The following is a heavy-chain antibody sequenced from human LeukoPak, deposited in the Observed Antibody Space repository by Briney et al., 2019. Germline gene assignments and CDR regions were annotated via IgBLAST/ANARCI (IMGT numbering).Heavy chain of an antibody. D-gene: IGHD7-27*01. Sequence: PGGSLRLSCAASGFTFSSYSMNWVRQAPGKGLEWVSSISSSSSYIYYADSVKGRFTISRDNAKNSLYLQMNSLRAEDTAVYYCARDRKATTGEGGFDYWGQGTLVTVSS. V-gene: IGHV3-21*01. J-gene: IGHJ4*02. CDR1: GFTFSSYS. CDR2: ISSSSSYI. CDR3: ARDRKATTGEGGFDY.